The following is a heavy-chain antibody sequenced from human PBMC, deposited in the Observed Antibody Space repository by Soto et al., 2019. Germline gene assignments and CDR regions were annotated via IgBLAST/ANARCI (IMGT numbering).Heavy chain of an antibody. J-gene: IGHJ6*02. CDR2: ISGYNGDT. CDR3: AKNGHPPYNYSGMDV. CDR1: GYSFTTYG. D-gene: IGHD2-8*01. V-gene: IGHV1-18*01. Sequence: QGLLVQSGAEVKQPGASVKVSCKASGYSFTTYGISWVRQAPGQGLEWMGWISGYNGDTNNAQKFQDRVTMTIDRSTTTAYLELRSLTSEDTDVYYCAKNGHPPYNYSGMDVWAQGTTVTVSS.